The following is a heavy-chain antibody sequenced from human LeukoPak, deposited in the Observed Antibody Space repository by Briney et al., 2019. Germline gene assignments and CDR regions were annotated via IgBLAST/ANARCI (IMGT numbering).Heavy chain of an antibody. Sequence: ASVKVSCKASGYTFTTYDINWVRQATGQGLEWMGWMSPNSGNTGFAQKFQGRVTMTRDTSISTAYMELSSLRSDDTAVYYCAKYGLAMVRGVPFDYWGQGTLVTVSS. CDR2: MSPNSGNT. D-gene: IGHD3-10*01. CDR1: GYTFTTYD. CDR3: AKYGLAMVRGVPFDY. V-gene: IGHV1-8*01. J-gene: IGHJ4*02.